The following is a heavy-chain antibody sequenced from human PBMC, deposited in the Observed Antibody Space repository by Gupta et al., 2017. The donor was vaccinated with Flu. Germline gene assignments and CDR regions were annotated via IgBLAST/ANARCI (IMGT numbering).Heavy chain of an antibody. J-gene: IGHJ4*02. Sequence: QVQLVESGGGVVQPGRSLRLSCAASGFAFRRYAMHWVRPAPGKGLEWVAVIWYDGSHTFYSESVRGRFTISRDNSKNTLFLQMNSLRVEDTALYYCTRLYDSSTYGGGHFDYWGQGTLVTVSS. V-gene: IGHV3-33*01. CDR2: IWYDGSHT. D-gene: IGHD3-22*01. CDR3: TRLYDSSTYGGGHFDY. CDR1: GFAFRRYA.